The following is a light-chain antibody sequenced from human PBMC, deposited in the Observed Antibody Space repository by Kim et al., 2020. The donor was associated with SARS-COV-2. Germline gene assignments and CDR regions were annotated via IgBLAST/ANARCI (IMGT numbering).Light chain of an antibody. CDR1: QSVSSN. Sequence: EIVMTQSPATLSVSPGERATLPCRASQSVSSNLAWYQQKPGQAPRILIYGASTRATGIPARFSGSGSGTEFTLTISSLQSEDFAVYYCQQYNNWPPVFGQGTKVDIK. CDR2: GAS. CDR3: QQYNNWPPV. J-gene: IGKJ1*01. V-gene: IGKV3-15*01.